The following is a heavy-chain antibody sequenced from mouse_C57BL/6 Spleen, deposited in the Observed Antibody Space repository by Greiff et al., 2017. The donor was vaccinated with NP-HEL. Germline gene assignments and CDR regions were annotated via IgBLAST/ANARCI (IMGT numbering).Heavy chain of an antibody. D-gene: IGHD1-2*01. Sequence: EVMLVESGEGLVKPGGSLKLSCAASGFTFSSYAMSWVRQTPEKRLEWVAYISSGGDYIYYADTVKGRFTISRDNARNTLYLQMSSLKSEDTAMYYCTGDLVTTAPFDYWGQGTTLTVSS. CDR3: TGDLVTTAPFDY. CDR2: ISSGGDYI. J-gene: IGHJ2*01. V-gene: IGHV5-9-1*02. CDR1: GFTFSSYA.